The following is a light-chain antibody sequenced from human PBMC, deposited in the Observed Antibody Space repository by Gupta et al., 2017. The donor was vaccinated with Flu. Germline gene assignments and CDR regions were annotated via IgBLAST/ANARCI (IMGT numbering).Light chain of an antibody. CDR3: QQYGSSLSLWIT. Sequence: EIVLTQSPGTLSLSPGERATLSCRASQSVSSSYLAWYQQKPGQAPRLLIYGASSRATGIPDRFSGSGSGTDFTLTISRLEPEDFAVYYCQQYGSSLSLWITFGQGTRLEIK. V-gene: IGKV3-20*01. CDR1: QSVSSSY. J-gene: IGKJ5*01. CDR2: GAS.